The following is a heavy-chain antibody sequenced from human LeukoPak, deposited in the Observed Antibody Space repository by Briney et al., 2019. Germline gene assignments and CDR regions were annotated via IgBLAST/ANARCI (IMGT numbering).Heavy chain of an antibody. Sequence: SQTLSLTCTVSGGSISSGSYYWSWIRQPAGKGLEWIGRIYTSGSTNYNPSLKSRVTISVDTSKNQFSLKLSSVTAADTAVYYCARVFGYSYGSQFDYWGQGTLVTVSS. D-gene: IGHD5-18*01. CDR2: IYTSGST. J-gene: IGHJ4*02. CDR1: GGSISSGSYY. CDR3: ARVFGYSYGSQFDY. V-gene: IGHV4-61*02.